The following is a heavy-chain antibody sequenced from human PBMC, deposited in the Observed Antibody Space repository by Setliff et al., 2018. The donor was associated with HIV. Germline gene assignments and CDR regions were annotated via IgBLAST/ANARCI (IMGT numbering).Heavy chain of an antibody. J-gene: IGHJ5*02. D-gene: IGHD3-10*01. Sequence: SETLSLTCTVSGGSFNNYHWSWIRQPAGKGLEWIGRIYDSGATNYKPSLKSRVTMSLDKSNNQFSLYLTSVTAADTAIYYCARDRHYYGSGSYGPWGQGILGTSPQ. V-gene: IGHV4-4*07. CDR1: GGSFNNYH. CDR2: IYDSGAT. CDR3: ARDRHYYGSGSYGP.